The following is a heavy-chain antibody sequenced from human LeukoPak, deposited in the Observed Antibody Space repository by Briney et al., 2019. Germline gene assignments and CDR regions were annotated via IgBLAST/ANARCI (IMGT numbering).Heavy chain of an antibody. CDR1: GGSISSGDYY. J-gene: IGHJ6*02. CDR3: ARDGREYCGGDCYSLNGMDV. CDR2: IYYSGST. Sequence: PSETLSLTCTVSGGSISSGDYYWSWIRQPPGKGLEWIGYIYYSGSTYYNPSLKSRVTISVDTSKNQFSLKLSSVTAADTAVYYCARDGREYCGGDCYSLNGMDVWGQGTTVTVSS. D-gene: IGHD2-21*02. V-gene: IGHV4-30-4*01.